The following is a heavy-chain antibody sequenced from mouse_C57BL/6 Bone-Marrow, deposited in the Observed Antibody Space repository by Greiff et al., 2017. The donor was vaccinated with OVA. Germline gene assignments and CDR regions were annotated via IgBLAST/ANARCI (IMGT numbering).Heavy chain of an antibody. CDR3: ARPGYFDV. J-gene: IGHJ1*03. CDR1: GFTFSSYG. Sequence: EVQGVESGGDLVKPGGSLKLSCAASGFTFSSYGMSWVRQTPDKRLEWVATISSGGSYTYYPDSVKGRFTITRDNAKNTLYLQMSSLKSEDTAMYYCARPGYFDVWGTGTTVTVSS. CDR2: ISSGGSYT. V-gene: IGHV5-6*01.